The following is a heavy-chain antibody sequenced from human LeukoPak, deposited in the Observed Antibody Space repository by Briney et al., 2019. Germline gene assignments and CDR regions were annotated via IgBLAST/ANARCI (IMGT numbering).Heavy chain of an antibody. CDR1: GDTFTSYG. CDR2: ISAYNGNT. D-gene: IGHD2-15*01. CDR3: ARAGYCSRGSCYSSPFDY. V-gene: IGHV1-18*01. Sequence: ASGKVSCKASGDTFTSYGISWVRQAPGQGLEWMGWISAYNGNTNYAQKLQGRVTMTTDTSTSTAYMELRSLRSDDTAVYYCARAGYCSRGSCYSSPFDYWGQGTLVTVSS. J-gene: IGHJ4*02.